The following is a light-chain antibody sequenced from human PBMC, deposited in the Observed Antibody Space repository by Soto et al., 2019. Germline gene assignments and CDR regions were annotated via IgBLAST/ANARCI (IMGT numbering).Light chain of an antibody. Sequence: QSVLTQPASVSGSPGQSITISCTGTSSDVGAYNFVSWHQQHPGKAPKLMIYNVYDRPSGISYRFSGSKSGNTASLTISGLQGEDEADYYCSAYTVGRTYVFGTGTKLTAL. V-gene: IGLV2-14*03. J-gene: IGLJ1*01. CDR3: SAYTVGRTYV. CDR1: SSDVGAYNF. CDR2: NVY.